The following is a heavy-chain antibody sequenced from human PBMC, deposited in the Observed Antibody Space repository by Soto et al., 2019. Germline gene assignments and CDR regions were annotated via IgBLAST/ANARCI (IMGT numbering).Heavy chain of an antibody. Sequence: SVKVSCKASGGTFSSYAISWVRQAPGQGLEWMGGIIPIFGTANYAQRFQGRVTITADESTSTAYMELSSLRSEDTAVYYCARIPPITMVRGAPYYFDYWGQGTLVTVSS. V-gene: IGHV1-69*13. CDR1: GGTFSSYA. D-gene: IGHD3-10*01. CDR3: ARIPPITMVRGAPYYFDY. CDR2: IIPIFGTA. J-gene: IGHJ4*02.